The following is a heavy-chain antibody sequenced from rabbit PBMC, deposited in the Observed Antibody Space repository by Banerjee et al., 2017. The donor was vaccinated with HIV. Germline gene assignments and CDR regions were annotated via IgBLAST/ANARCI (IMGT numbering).Heavy chain of an antibody. Sequence: QSLEESGGDLVKPGASLTLTCTASGFTLSSYLMCWVRQAPGKGLEWIACIYTDSSGNTYYASWAKGRFTISKTSSTTVTLQMTSLTAADTATYFCARGSTYYMRYFNLWGPGTLVTVS. CDR2: IYTDSSGNT. CDR3: ARGSTYYMRYFNL. D-gene: IGHD8-1*01. CDR1: GFTLSSYL. J-gene: IGHJ4*01. V-gene: IGHV1S40*01.